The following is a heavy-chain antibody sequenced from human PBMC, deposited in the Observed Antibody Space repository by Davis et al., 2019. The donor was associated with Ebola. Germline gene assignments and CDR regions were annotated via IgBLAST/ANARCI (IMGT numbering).Heavy chain of an antibody. V-gene: IGHV3-30-3*01. CDR3: AKEALYSSGWGVFDY. CDR1: GFTFSSYA. Sequence: GGSLRLSCAASGFTFSSYAMHWVRQAPGKGLEWVAVISYDGSNKYYADSVKGRFTISRDNSKNTLYLQMNSLRAEDTAVYYCAKEALYSSGWGVFDYWGQGTPVTVSS. J-gene: IGHJ4*02. D-gene: IGHD6-19*01. CDR2: ISYDGSNK.